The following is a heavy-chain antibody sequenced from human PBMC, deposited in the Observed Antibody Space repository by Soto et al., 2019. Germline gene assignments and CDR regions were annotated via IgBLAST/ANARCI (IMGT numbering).Heavy chain of an antibody. V-gene: IGHV1-46*01. CDR3: ARSLLQGDF. CDR1: GYTFIHYY. J-gene: IGHJ4*02. D-gene: IGHD2-21*01. CDR2: INPNGGST. Sequence: QVQLVQSGAEVKKPGASVKISCKASGYTFIHYYIHLVRQAPGQGLEWMAIINPNGGSTNYAQKFQGRVTVTSDTSTTTVSMELNSLESDATAVYFCARSLLQGDFWGQGTLVTVSS.